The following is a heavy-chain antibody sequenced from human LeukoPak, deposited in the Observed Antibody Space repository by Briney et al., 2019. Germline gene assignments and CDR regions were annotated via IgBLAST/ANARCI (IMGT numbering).Heavy chain of an antibody. V-gene: IGHV4-39*07. CDR3: ARLSVDTAMVTYAFDI. CDR2: IYYSGST. J-gene: IGHJ3*02. CDR1: GGSINNHNYY. D-gene: IGHD5-18*01. Sequence: PSETLSLTCTVSGGSINNHNYYWGWIRQPPGKGLEWIGNIYYSGSTYYNPSLKSRVTISLDTSKNQFSLRLTSVTAADTAVYYCARLSVDTAMVTYAFDIWGQGTMVTVSS.